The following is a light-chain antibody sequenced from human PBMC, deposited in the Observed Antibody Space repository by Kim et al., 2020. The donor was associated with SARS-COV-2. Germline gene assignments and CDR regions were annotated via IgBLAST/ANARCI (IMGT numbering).Light chain of an antibody. CDR3: LSADSSGTIGV. CDR1: ALPKQY. CDR2: EDS. Sequence: PGQTARITCSVDALPKQYAYWYQQKPGQAPVLVIYEDSERPSGIPERFSGSSSGTTVTLTISGVQAEDEADYYCLSADSSGTIGVFGGGTQLTVL. V-gene: IGLV3-25*03. J-gene: IGLJ2*01.